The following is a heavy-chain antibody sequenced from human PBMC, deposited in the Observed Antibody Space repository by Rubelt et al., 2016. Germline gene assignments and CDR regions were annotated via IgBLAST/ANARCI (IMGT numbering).Heavy chain of an antibody. D-gene: IGHD5-18*01. CDR1: GYTLTELS. CDR3: ATGHSYVPYFDY. V-gene: IGHV1-24*01. Sequence: QVQLVQSGAEVKKPGASVKVSCKVSGYTLTELSMHWVRQAPGKGLEWMGGFDPEDGETIYAQKCQGMVTRTENTSTDTAYMELSSLRSEDTAGYYCATGHSYVPYFDYWGQGTLVTVSS. J-gene: IGHJ4*02. CDR2: FDPEDGET.